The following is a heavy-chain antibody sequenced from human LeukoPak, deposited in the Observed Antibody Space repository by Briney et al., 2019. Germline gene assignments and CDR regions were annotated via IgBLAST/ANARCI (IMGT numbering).Heavy chain of an antibody. J-gene: IGHJ3*02. D-gene: IGHD3-22*01. V-gene: IGHV4-59*08. CDR1: GGSISSYY. CDR2: IYHSGST. CDR3: ARSRVIVVWNDAFDI. Sequence: PSETLSLTCTVSGGSISSYYWSWIRQPPGKGLEWIGSIYHSGSTYYNPSLKSRVTISVDTSKNQFSLKLSSVTAADTAVYYCARSRVIVVWNDAFDIWGQGTMVTVSS.